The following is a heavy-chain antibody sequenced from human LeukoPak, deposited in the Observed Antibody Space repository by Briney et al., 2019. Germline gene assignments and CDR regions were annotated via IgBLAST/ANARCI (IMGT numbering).Heavy chain of an antibody. V-gene: IGHV4-39*07. CDR1: GYSISSSSYY. J-gene: IGHJ4*02. CDR2: IYYSGST. CDR3: ASVYCSGGSCYSLGLGSFDY. D-gene: IGHD2-15*01. Sequence: SETLSLTCTVSGYSISSSSYYWGWIRQPPGKGLEWIGSIYYSGSTYYNPSLKSRVTISVDTSKNQFSLKLSSVTAADTAVYYCASVYCSGGSCYSLGLGSFDYWGQGTLVTVSS.